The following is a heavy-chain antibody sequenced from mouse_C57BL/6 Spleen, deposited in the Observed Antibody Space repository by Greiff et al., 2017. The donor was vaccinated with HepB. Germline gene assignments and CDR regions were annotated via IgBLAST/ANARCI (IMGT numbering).Heavy chain of an antibody. J-gene: IGHJ4*01. D-gene: IGHD1-1*01. Sequence: QVQLQQPGAELVKPGASVKLSCKASGYTFTSYWMHWVKQRPGQGLEWIGMIHPNSGSTNYNEKFKSKATLTVDKSSSTAYMQLSSLTSEDSAVYHCAYYYGSSTYAMDYWGQGTSVTVSS. CDR3: AYYYGSSTYAMDY. CDR2: IHPNSGST. CDR1: GYTFTSYW. V-gene: IGHV1-64*01.